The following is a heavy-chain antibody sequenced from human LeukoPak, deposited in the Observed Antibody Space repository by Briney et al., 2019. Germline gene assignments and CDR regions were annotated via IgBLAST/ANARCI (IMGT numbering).Heavy chain of an antibody. CDR2: IYTSGST. CDR3: ARASLTPDQNWFDP. D-gene: IGHD3-16*01. J-gene: IGHJ5*02. V-gene: IGHV4-61*02. CDR1: GGSISSGSYY. Sequence: PSETLSLTCTVSGGSISSGSYYWSWIRQPAGKGLEWIGRIYTSGSTNYNPSLKSRVTISVDTSKNQFSLKLSSVTAADTAVYYCARASLTPDQNWFDPWGQGTLVTVSS.